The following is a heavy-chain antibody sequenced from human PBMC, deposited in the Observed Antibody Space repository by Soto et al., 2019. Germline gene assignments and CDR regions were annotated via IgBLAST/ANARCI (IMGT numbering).Heavy chain of an antibody. J-gene: IGHJ6*02. Sequence: QVQLVQSGAEVKKPGSSVKVSCKASGGTFSSYAISWVRQAPGQGLEWMGGIIPIFGTANYAQKFQGRVSITADECTSTAYMELSCLRSEDTAVYYCARHYYDSSGYYYYYGMDVWGQGTTVTVSS. CDR3: ARHYYDSSGYYYYYGMDV. V-gene: IGHV1-69*12. D-gene: IGHD3-22*01. CDR1: GGTFSSYA. CDR2: IIPIFGTA.